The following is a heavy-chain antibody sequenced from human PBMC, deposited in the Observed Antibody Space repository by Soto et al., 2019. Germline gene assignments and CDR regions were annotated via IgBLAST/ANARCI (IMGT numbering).Heavy chain of an antibody. V-gene: IGHV3-74*01. CDR1: GFTFSSYW. Sequence: GGSLRLSCAASGFTFSSYWMHWVRQAPGRGLVWVSRINSDGSSTSYADSVKGRFTISRDNAKNTLYLQMNSLRAEDTAVYYCARVKYYDFWSGYPLRGYYYYMDVWGKGTTVTVSS. J-gene: IGHJ6*03. CDR3: ARVKYYDFWSGYPLRGYYYYMDV. CDR2: INSDGSST. D-gene: IGHD3-3*01.